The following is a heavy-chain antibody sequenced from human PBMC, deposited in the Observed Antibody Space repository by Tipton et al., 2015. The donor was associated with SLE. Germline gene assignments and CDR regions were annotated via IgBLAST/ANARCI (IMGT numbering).Heavy chain of an antibody. CDR3: ARHLREWGGYYFDY. CDR1: GGSFSGYY. V-gene: IGHV4-34*01. D-gene: IGHD3-16*01. J-gene: IGHJ4*02. CDR2: MNHSGST. Sequence: TLSLTCAVYGGSFSGYYWSWIRQPPGKGLEWIGEMNHSGSTNYNPSLKSRVTISVDTSKNQFSLKLSSVTAADTAVYYCARHLREWGGYYFDYWGQGTLVTVSS.